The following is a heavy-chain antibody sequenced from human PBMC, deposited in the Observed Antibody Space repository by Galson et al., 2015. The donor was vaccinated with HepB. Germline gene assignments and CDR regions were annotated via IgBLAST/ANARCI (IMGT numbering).Heavy chain of an antibody. CDR2: IDWDDDK. J-gene: IGHJ4*02. CDR1: GFSLSTSGMC. CDR3: ARTPITFGGVIANTLDY. D-gene: IGHD3-16*02. Sequence: PALVKPTQTLTLTCTFSGFSLSTSGMCVSWIRQPPGKALEWLARIDWDDDKYYSTSLKTRLTISKDTSKNQVVLTMTNMDPVDTATYYCARTPITFGGVIANTLDYWGQGTLVTVSS. V-gene: IGHV2-70*11.